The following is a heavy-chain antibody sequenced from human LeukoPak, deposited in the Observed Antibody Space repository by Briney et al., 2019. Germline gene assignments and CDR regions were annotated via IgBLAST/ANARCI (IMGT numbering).Heavy chain of an antibody. J-gene: IGHJ4*02. CDR1: VFSFSDFH. CDR3: SRVDMTIRALDY. D-gene: IGHD4/OR15-4a*01. V-gene: IGHV3-21*01. Sequence: GGSLRLSCTACVFSFSDFHIKSVRQAPGKGLEWVSTISRSSSYIYYADSLMGRFTISSDNAKSSRYLEMNSLRAGETSIYYCSRVDMTIRALDYWGRGTPVTVSS. CDR2: ISRSSSYI.